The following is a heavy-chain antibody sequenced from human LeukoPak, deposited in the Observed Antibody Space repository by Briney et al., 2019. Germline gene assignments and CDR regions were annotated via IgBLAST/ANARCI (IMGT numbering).Heavy chain of an antibody. J-gene: IGHJ4*02. CDR1: GFTFSTYS. CDR3: AKDGGRRDDY. V-gene: IGHV3-21*04. CDR2: ISSSSTDI. Sequence: PGGSLRLSCAASGFTFSTYSMNWVRQAPGKGLEWVSSISSSSTDIYYGDSVKGRFTISRDNSKNTLYLQMNSLRAEDTAIYYCAKDGGRRDDYWGQGTLVTVSS. D-gene: IGHD1-26*01.